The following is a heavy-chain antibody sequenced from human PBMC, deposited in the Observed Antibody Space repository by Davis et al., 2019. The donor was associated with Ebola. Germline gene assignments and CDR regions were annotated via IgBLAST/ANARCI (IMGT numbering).Heavy chain of an antibody. D-gene: IGHD2-15*01. CDR1: AYTFTGYY. J-gene: IGHJ6*04. Sequence: ASVKVSCKASAYTFTGYYMHWVRQAPGQGLEWMGRINPNSGASNYAQKFQGRVTMTRDTSISTAYMELSRLRSDDTAVYYCARTARDIVVVIAATLGMDVWGKGTTVTVSS. CDR3: ARTARDIVVVIAATLGMDV. CDR2: INPNSGAS. V-gene: IGHV1-2*06.